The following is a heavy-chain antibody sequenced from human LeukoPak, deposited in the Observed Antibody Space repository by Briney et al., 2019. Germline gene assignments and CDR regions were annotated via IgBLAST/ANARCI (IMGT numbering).Heavy chain of an antibody. D-gene: IGHD6-19*01. CDR3: ARVYSTGWRFFDY. Sequence: SETLSLTCSVSGGSISSYAWSWIRQSAGKGLEWIGRIYTTGSTNYNPSLKSRVTISVDKSKNQFSLRLNSVTAADTAVYYCARVYSTGWRFFDYWGQGTLVTVSS. CDR1: GGSISSYA. V-gene: IGHV4-4*07. CDR2: IYTTGST. J-gene: IGHJ4*02.